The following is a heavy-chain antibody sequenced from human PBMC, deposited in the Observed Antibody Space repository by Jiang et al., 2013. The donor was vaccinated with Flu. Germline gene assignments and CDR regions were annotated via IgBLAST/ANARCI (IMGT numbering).Heavy chain of an antibody. CDR1: GYTFTSSA. D-gene: IGHD6-19*01. CDR3: TRAEQWLEGAN. J-gene: IGHJ4*02. CDR2: INTNTGIP. Sequence: QSGSELKKPGASVKVSCKASGYTFTSSALSWVRQAPGQGLEWLGWINTNTGIPRYAQDFTGRFVFSLDTSVTTAYLQINDLKAEDSAVYYCTRAEQWLEGANWGQGTLVTVSS. V-gene: IGHV7-4-1*02.